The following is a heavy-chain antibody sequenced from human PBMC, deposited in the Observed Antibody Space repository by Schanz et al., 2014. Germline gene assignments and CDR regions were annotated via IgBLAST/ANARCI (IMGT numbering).Heavy chain of an antibody. J-gene: IGHJ4*02. Sequence: EVQLVESGGGLVQPGGSLRLSCAASGFAFESYAMHWVRQAPGKGLEWVSGISWNSGSRGYADSVKGRFTISRDNAKNSLYLQMNSLRAEDTAVYYCARDKGGLIPFDYWGQGTLVAVSS. V-gene: IGHV3-9*01. CDR2: ISWNSGSR. CDR3: ARDKGGLIPFDY. CDR1: GFAFESYA. D-gene: IGHD2-15*01.